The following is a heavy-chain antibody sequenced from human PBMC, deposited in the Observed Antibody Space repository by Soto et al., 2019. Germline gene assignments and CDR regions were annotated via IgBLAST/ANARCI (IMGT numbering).Heavy chain of an antibody. Sequence: EVQLLESGGGLVQPGGSLRLSCAASGFTLSTYGMTWVRQAPGKGLEWVSAITGTGGNTYYVDSVKGRFTSSRDNSKNMLYLQMNSLRVEDTAVYYCARIRGYRYGLDVWGQGTTVTVSS. J-gene: IGHJ6*02. D-gene: IGHD5-12*01. CDR1: GFTLSTYG. CDR3: ARIRGYRYGLDV. CDR2: ITGTGGNT. V-gene: IGHV3-23*01.